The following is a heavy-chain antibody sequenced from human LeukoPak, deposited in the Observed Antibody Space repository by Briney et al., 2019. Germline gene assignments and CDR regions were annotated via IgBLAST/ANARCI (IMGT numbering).Heavy chain of an antibody. CDR2: IYYSGST. Sequence: PSETLSLTCTVSGGSISSSSYYWGWIRQPPGKGLEWIGSIYYSGSTYYNPSLKSRVTISVDTSKNQFSLKLSSVTAADTAVYYCASQGVPYHYDSSGYYDWGQGTLVTVSS. J-gene: IGHJ4*02. V-gene: IGHV4-39*01. CDR1: GGSISSSSYY. D-gene: IGHD3-22*01. CDR3: ASQGVPYHYDSSGYYD.